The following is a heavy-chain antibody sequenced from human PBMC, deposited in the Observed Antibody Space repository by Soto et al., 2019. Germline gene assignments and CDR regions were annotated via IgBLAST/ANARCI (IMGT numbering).Heavy chain of an antibody. Sequence: PGGSLRLSCAASGFSFSNYAMNWVRQAPGKGLEWVTRISYDGINEYYADSVKGRFTITRHNSKYTLYLQMNSLRAEDTALYYCARELKDIRGYLGRNFDYWGQGTLVTVSS. CDR2: ISYDGINE. V-gene: IGHV3-30-3*01. CDR1: GFSFSNYA. J-gene: IGHJ4*02. D-gene: IGHD3-22*01. CDR3: ARELKDIRGYLGRNFDY.